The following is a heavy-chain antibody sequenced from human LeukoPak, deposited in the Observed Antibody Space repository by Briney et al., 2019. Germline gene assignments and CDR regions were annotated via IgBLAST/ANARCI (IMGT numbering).Heavy chain of an antibody. Sequence: ALVKVSCKASGGTFSSYAISWVRQAPGQGLEWMGGIIPIFGTANYAQKFQGRVTITADESTSTAYMELSSLRSEDTAVYYCARETSGVTGYFQHWGQGTLVTVSS. CDR1: GGTFSSYA. D-gene: IGHD1-26*01. CDR3: ARETSGVTGYFQH. CDR2: IIPIFGTA. J-gene: IGHJ1*01. V-gene: IGHV1-69*13.